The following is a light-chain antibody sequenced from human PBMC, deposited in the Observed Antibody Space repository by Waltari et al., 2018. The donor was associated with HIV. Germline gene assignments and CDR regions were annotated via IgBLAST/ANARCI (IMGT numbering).Light chain of an antibody. CDR1: QTINNY. V-gene: IGKV1-39*01. CDR3: KQSYSVPLT. CDR2: GAS. Sequence: DIQLTQSPYSLSASVGDRVTITCRKSQTINNYLNWYRQKPGKAPNLLIYGASSLQSGVPSRFSGSGSGTDFTLSISSLQPEDSATYYCKQSYSVPLTFGGGTKVEI. J-gene: IGKJ4*01.